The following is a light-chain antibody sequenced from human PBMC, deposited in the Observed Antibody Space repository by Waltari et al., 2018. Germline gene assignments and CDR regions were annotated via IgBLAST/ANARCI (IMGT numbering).Light chain of an antibody. CDR1: KLGDKY. CDR3: QAWDSTTPWV. V-gene: IGLV3-1*01. CDR2: HDS. J-gene: IGLJ3*02. Sequence: VLTQPPSVSVSPGQTASITCSGDKLGDKYVSWYQQKPGQSPVLVIYHDSERPSGIPERFSGSNSGNTAALTISGTQAMDEADYYCQAWDSTTPWVFGGGAKLTVL.